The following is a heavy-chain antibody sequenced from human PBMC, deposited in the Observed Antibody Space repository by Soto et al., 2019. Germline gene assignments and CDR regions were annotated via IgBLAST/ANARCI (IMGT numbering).Heavy chain of an antibody. CDR1: GPTFIAYY. CDR2: IDPQSGGT. Sequence: QLVPSGAEVKKPGASVKVSCKTSGPTFIAYYIHWVRQAPGQGLEWMGWIDPQSGGTTYEQKFLGRVTMTRDASINAAYMELNRLTSDDTAVYYIARVSVDAPEWGEGTLLTVSS. V-gene: IGHV1-2*02. D-gene: IGHD5-12*01. CDR3: ARVSVDAPE. J-gene: IGHJ4*02.